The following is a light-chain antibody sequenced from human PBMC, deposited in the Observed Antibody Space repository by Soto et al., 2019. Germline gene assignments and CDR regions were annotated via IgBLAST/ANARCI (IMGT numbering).Light chain of an antibody. CDR3: GSWDSSLSAYV. CDR1: SSNIGGNS. V-gene: IGLV1-51*01. CDR2: DDN. J-gene: IGLJ1*01. Sequence: QSVLTQPPSASGTPGQRVTISCSGSSSNIGGNSVSWYQQLPGTAPKLLIYDDNKRPSGIPDRFSGSKSGTSATLGITGFQTVDEADYYCGSWDSSLSAYVFGTGTKVTVL.